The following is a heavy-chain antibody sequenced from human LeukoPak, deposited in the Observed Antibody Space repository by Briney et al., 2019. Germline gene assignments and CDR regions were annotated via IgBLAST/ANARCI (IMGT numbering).Heavy chain of an antibody. Sequence: SETLSLTCTVSGGSISSYYWSWIRQPAGKGLEWIGRIYTSGSTNYNPSLKSRLTISVDTSKNQLSLKLRSVTAADTAVYYCATVGGWLPHFDYWGQGILVTVSS. J-gene: IGHJ4*02. CDR1: GGSISSYY. CDR2: IYTSGST. D-gene: IGHD5-24*01. CDR3: ATVGGWLPHFDY. V-gene: IGHV4-4*07.